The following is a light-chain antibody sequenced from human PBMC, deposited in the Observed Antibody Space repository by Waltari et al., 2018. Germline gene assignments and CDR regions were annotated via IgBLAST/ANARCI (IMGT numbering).Light chain of an antibody. J-gene: IGKJ5*01. V-gene: IGKV3-11*01. CDR1: QSINNY. Sequence: EIVLTQSPATLSLSPGERATLSCRASQSINNYLAWYQQKPGQAPRLLIYDASNRATGIPARFSGSGSGTDFTLTISSREPEDFAVYYCQQRKSWPITFGQGTRLEIE. CDR2: DAS. CDR3: QQRKSWPIT.